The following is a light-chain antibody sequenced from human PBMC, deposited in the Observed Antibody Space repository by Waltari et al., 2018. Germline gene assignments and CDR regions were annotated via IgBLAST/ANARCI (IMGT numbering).Light chain of an antibody. Sequence: VLTQSPGTLSLSPGERATLPCRASQNLSRSRLAWYQVKPGQAPRLLIYAASIRATAIPDRFSGSGSGTDFSLTISRVEPEDFAVYYCQQYGSSILYTFGQGTKLEIQ. CDR3: QQYGSSILYT. J-gene: IGKJ2*01. CDR2: AAS. V-gene: IGKV3-20*01. CDR1: QNLSRSR.